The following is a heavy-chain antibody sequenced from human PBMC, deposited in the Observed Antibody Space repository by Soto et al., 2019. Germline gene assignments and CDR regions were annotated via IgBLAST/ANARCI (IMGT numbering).Heavy chain of an antibody. CDR2: ISTKPHNYAT. Sequence: VQLVESGGGLVQPGGSLKLSCAASGFTFSDSPIYWVRQVSGKGLEWVGRISTKPHNYATTYAGSVKGRFTISRDDSKNTAYLQMNSLKTEDTAVYYCSSVKAGVWGQGTTVIVSS. CDR3: SSVKAGV. CDR1: GFTFSDSP. D-gene: IGHD6-13*01. V-gene: IGHV3-73*02. J-gene: IGHJ6*02.